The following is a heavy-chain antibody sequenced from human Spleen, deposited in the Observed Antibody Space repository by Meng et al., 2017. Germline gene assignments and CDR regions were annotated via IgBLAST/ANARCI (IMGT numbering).Heavy chain of an antibody. J-gene: IGHJ4*02. V-gene: IGHV4-61*01. CDR3: ARGGGGGYTYGLAY. Sequence: QGQLQESGPGLGRPSETLSLTCSVSGASVSRGSNYWTWIRQPPGKGLEWIGYVYYNGHTSYKPSLKSRVTISMDTSKRQFSLKLTSVTAADAAVYYCARGGGGGYTYGLAYWGQGILVTVSS. D-gene: IGHD5-18*01. CDR2: VYYNGHT. CDR1: GASVSRGSNY.